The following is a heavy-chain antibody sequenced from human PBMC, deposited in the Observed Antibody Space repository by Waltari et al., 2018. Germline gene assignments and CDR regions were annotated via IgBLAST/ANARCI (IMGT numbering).Heavy chain of an antibody. CDR2: IYSGGST. J-gene: IGHJ4*02. CDR1: GFTFSSYA. Sequence: EVQLLESGGGLVQPGGSLRLSCAASGFTFSSYAMSWVRQAPGKGLEWVSVIYSGGSTYYADSVKGRFTISRDNSKNTLYLQMNSLRAEDTTVYYCARDPDLDYWGQGTLVTVSS. CDR3: ARDPDLDY. V-gene: IGHV3-23*03.